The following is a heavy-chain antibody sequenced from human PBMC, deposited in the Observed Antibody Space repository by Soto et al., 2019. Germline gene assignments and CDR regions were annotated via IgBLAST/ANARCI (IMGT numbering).Heavy chain of an antibody. CDR3: VRVLASGYSSSWYLDY. CDR2: IYYSGNT. V-gene: IGHV4-59*12. CDR1: GGSISSYY. J-gene: IGHJ4*02. D-gene: IGHD6-13*01. Sequence: PSETLSLTCTVSGGSISSYYWSWIRQPPGKGLEWIGYIYYSGNTNYNPSLKSRVTISVDTPKNQFSLNLSSVTAADTAVYYCVRVLASGYSSSWYLDYWGQGTLVTVSS.